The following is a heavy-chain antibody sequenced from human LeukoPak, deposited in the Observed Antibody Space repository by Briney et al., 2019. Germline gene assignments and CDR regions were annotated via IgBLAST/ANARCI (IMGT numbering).Heavy chain of an antibody. CDR1: GFTFSSYG. D-gene: IGHD3-22*01. Sequence: GGSLRLSCAASGFTFSSYGMHWVRQAPGKGLEWVAVISYDGSNKYYADSVKGRFTISRDNSKNTLYLQMNSLRAEDTAVYYCAKDRDSSGYYDYWGQGTLVTVSS. J-gene: IGHJ4*02. CDR3: AKDRDSSGYYDY. CDR2: ISYDGSNK. V-gene: IGHV3-30*18.